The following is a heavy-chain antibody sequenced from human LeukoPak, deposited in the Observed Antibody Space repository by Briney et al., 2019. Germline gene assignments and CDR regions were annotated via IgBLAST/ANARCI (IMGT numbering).Heavy chain of an antibody. CDR1: GFTFSSYE. J-gene: IGHJ4*02. CDR3: ARDGSNFDPFDY. Sequence: PGGSPRLSCAASGFTFSSYEMNWVSQVPGKGLEWVSYIGRSGSSIYYTDSVEGRFTISRDNAKNSLYLQMNSLRAEDTAIYYCARDGSNFDPFDYWGQGTLGTVSS. CDR2: IGRSGSSI. V-gene: IGHV3-48*03. D-gene: IGHD4-11*01.